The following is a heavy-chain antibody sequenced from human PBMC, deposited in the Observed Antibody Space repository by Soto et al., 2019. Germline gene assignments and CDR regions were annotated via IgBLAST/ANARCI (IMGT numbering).Heavy chain of an antibody. CDR1: GFTFSSYA. D-gene: IGHD2-2*01. J-gene: IGHJ5*02. CDR2: ISGSGGST. CDR3: AKEDCSSTSCYFSTPLDKPDNWFDP. Sequence: PGGSLRLSCAASGFTFSSYAMSWVRQAPGKGLEWVSAISGSGGSTYYADSVKGRFTISRDNSKNTLYLQMNSLRAEDTAVYYCAKEDCSSTSCYFSTPLDKPDNWFDPWGQGTLVTVSS. V-gene: IGHV3-23*01.